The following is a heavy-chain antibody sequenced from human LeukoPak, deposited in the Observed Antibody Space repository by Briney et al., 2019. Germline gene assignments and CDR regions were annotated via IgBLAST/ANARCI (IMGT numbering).Heavy chain of an antibody. Sequence: SETLSLTCTVSGGSISSYYWSWIRQPPGKGLEWIGYIYYSGSTNYNPSLKSRVTISVDTSKNQFSLKLSSVTAADMAVYYCARHLTNAFDIWGQGTMVTVSS. V-gene: IGHV4-59*08. CDR1: GGSISSYY. CDR3: ARHLTNAFDI. CDR2: IYYSGST. J-gene: IGHJ3*02.